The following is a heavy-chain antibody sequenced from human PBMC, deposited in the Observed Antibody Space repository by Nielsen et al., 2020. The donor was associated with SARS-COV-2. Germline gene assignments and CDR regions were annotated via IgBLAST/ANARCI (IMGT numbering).Heavy chain of an antibody. J-gene: IGHJ4*02. CDR2: IGAGGDNI. CDR3: AKEKYTTSRTLSYFDS. D-gene: IGHD2/OR15-2a*01. Sequence: GGSLRLSCAASGFTFSRHAMNWVRQAPGKGLEWVSIIGAGGDNIYYADSVKGRFTISRDNSKNTLYLQMNSLRAEDTAVYYCAKEKYTTSRTLSYFDSWGLGTLVTVSS. V-gene: IGHV3-23*01. CDR1: GFTFSRHA.